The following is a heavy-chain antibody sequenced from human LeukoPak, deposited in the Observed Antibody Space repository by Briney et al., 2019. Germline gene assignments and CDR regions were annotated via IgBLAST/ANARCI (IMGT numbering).Heavy chain of an antibody. CDR2: ICYSGIT. V-gene: IGHV4-39*01. CDR3: ARFTPQGYGWGGYNRFDP. CDR1: GGSISSSGYY. D-gene: IGHD3-16*01. Sequence: SETLSLTCTVSGGSISSSGYYWGWIRQSPGEGLERVGKICYSGITYYNPSLKSRVTISVDTSKKQFSLTLSSVTAADTAVYYCARFTPQGYGWGGYNRFDPWGQGTLVTVSS. J-gene: IGHJ5*02.